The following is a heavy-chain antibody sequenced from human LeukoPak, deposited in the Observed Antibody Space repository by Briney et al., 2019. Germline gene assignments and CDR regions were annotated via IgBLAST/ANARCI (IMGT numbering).Heavy chain of an antibody. CDR2: INHSGST. J-gene: IGHJ4*02. CDR3: ARGLGTTVTTWAH. V-gene: IGHV4-34*01. CDR1: GGSFSGYY. Sequence: QASETLSLTCAVYGGSFSGYYWSWIRQPPGKGLEWIGEINHSGSTNYNPSLKSRVTISVDTSKNQFSLKLSSVTAADTAVYYCARGLGTTVTTWAHWGQGTLVTVSS. D-gene: IGHD4-17*01.